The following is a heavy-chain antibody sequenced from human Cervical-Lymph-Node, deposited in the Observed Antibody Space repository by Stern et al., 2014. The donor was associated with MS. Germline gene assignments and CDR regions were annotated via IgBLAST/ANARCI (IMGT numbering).Heavy chain of an antibody. V-gene: IGHV1-18*04. CDR1: GYTFTSYG. CDR3: ARVGTLLEWFLPLDY. Sequence: QVQLVQSGAEVKKPGASVKVSCKASGYTFTSYGISWVRQAPGQGLERMGWISAYNGNTNYAQKLQGRVTMATDTSTSTAYMELRSLRSDDTAVYYCARVGTLLEWFLPLDYWGQGTLVTVSS. CDR2: ISAYNGNT. J-gene: IGHJ4*02. D-gene: IGHD3-3*01.